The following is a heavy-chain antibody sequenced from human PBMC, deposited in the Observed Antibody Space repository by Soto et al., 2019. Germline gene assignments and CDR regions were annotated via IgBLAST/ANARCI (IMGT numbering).Heavy chain of an antibody. CDR3: ARKFITRRVFED. CDR1: GYTFTSYN. V-gene: IGHV1-18*04. CDR2: ISTYNGNT. D-gene: IGHD3-22*01. Sequence: QVQLVQSGAEVKKPGASVKVSCKASGYTFTSYNIDWVRQAPGQGLEWMGWISTYNGNTYYAQKLQGRVTMTTDTSTRTAYMGLRSLGSGDTAVYFCARKFITRRVFEDWGQGTLVTVSS. J-gene: IGHJ4*02.